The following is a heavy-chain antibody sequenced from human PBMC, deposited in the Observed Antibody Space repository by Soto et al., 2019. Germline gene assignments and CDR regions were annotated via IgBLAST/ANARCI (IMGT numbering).Heavy chain of an antibody. D-gene: IGHD1-1*01. Sequence: SETLSLTCTVSGGSISSGGYYWSWIRQHPGKGLEWIGYIYYSGSTYYNPSLKSRVTISVDTSKNQFSLKLSSVTAADTAVYYCARERHTLEGQLVDYWGQGTLVTVSS. CDR1: GGSISSGGYY. V-gene: IGHV4-31*03. CDR3: ARERHTLEGQLVDY. J-gene: IGHJ4*02. CDR2: IYYSGST.